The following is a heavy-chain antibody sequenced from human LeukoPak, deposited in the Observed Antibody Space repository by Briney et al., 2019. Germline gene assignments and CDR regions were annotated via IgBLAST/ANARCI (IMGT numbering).Heavy chain of an antibody. D-gene: IGHD3-22*01. V-gene: IGHV4-59*01. CDR3: ARGPYDSGGYYLAACDV. CDR1: GDSITSYY. Sequence: PSETLSLTCTVSGDSITSYYWRWFRQPPGKGLEWVGYVYYTGSINYSPPLKSRPTMSVDTSKNQFSLNLSSVTAADTAIYYCARGPYDSGGYYLAACDVWGRGTMVTVTS. CDR2: VYYTGSI. J-gene: IGHJ3*01.